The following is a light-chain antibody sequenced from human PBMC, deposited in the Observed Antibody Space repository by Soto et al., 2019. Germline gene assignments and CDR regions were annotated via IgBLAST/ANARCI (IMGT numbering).Light chain of an antibody. J-gene: IGLJ1*01. Sequence: QSLLTQPPSASGSPGQSVTISCTGTSNDAGGYYYVSWYQQYPGKDPKLIIYEVTKRPSGVPDRFSGSKSGNTASLTVSGLQTEDEPDYYCSSYAGSSHYVFGTGTKVT. V-gene: IGLV2-8*01. CDR3: SSYAGSSHYV. CDR2: EVT. CDR1: SNDAGGYYY.